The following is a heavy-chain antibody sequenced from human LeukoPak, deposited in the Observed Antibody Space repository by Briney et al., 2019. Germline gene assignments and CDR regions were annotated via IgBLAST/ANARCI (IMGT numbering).Heavy chain of an antibody. CDR1: GGSISGSNYY. J-gene: IGHJ4*02. CDR3: ARRVYWHDGRGYYEAHYFDY. V-gene: IGHV4-61*02. D-gene: IGHD3-22*01. Sequence: SETLSLTCTVSGGSISGSNYYWSWIRQPAGRGLEWIGRIYNRGSTKYNPSLQSRVTISVDTSKNQFSLKLSSVTAADTAVYYCARRVYWHDGRGYYEAHYFDYWGQGTLVTVSS. CDR2: IYNRGST.